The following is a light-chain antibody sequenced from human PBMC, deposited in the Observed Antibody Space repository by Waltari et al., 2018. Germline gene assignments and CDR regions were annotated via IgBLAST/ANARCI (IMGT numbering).Light chain of an antibody. CDR3: QQFNNYRT. CDR2: DAS. J-gene: IGKJ1*01. CDR1: QGISSA. Sequence: ITCRASQGISSALAWYQQKPGKAPKLLIYDASSLESGVPSRFSGSGSGTDFTLTISSPQPEDFATYYCQQFNNYRTFGQGTKVEIK. V-gene: IGKV1D-13*01.